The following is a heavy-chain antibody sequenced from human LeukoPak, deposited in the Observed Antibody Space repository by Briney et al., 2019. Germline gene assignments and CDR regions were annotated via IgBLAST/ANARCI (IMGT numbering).Heavy chain of an antibody. Sequence: PSETLSLTCTVSGGSISSFYWSWIRQPPGKGLEWIGYIYYSGSTNYNPSLKSRVTISVDTSKNQFSLKLSSVTAADAAVYYCATSYYYDSSGWFDYWGQGTLVTVSS. CDR1: GGSISSFY. J-gene: IGHJ4*02. V-gene: IGHV4-59*08. CDR2: IYYSGST. CDR3: ATSYYYDSSGWFDY. D-gene: IGHD3-22*01.